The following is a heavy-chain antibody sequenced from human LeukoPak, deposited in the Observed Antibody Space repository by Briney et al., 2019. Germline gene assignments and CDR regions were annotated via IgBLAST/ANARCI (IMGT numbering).Heavy chain of an antibody. Sequence: GGSLRLSCAASGFTFSSYAMSWVRQAPGKGLEWVSAISDSGGSTYYADSVEGRFTISRDNSKNTLYLQMNSLRAEDTAVYYCAKDFPSYYGSRTFDYWGQGTLVTVSS. D-gene: IGHD3-10*01. J-gene: IGHJ4*02. CDR3: AKDFPSYYGSRTFDY. V-gene: IGHV3-23*01. CDR1: GFTFSSYA. CDR2: ISDSGGST.